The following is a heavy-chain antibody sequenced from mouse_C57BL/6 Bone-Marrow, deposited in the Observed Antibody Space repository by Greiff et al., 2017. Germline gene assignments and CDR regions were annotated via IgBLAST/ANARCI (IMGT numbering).Heavy chain of an antibody. CDR3: TGRDSSGYWFAY. Sequence: EVKVVESGGGLVQPGGSMKLSCVASGFTFSNYWMNWVRQSPEKGLEWVAQIRLKSDNYATHYAESVKGRFTISRDDSKSSVYLQMNNLRAEDTGIYYCTGRDSSGYWFAYWGQGTLVTVSA. J-gene: IGHJ3*01. V-gene: IGHV6-3*01. CDR1: GFTFSNYW. CDR2: IRLKSDNYAT. D-gene: IGHD3-2*02.